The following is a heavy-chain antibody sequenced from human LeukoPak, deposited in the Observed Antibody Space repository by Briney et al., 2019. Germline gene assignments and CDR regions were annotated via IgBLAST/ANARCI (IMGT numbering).Heavy chain of an antibody. CDR2: IRQDGVEK. CDR1: GFTFSSYW. CDR3: ARDGTAGGLYFDF. Sequence: GGSLRLSCAVSGFTFSSYWMNWVRQAPGKGLEWVASIRQDGVEKSYVDSAKGRFIISRDSAKNSLYLQMSSLRAEDTAVYYCARDGTAGGLYFDFWGQGTLVTGSS. V-gene: IGHV3-7*01. D-gene: IGHD6-13*01. J-gene: IGHJ4*02.